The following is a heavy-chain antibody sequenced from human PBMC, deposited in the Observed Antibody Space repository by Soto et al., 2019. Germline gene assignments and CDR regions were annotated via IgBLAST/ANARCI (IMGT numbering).Heavy chain of an antibody. CDR2: IDSDDGKT. D-gene: IGHD6-25*01. Sequence: VQLLESGGGLIQPGGSLRLSCVASGFTFSSYAMNWVSQGPGTGLAWVAAIDSDDGKTYYANAVKGRFSISRDNSKNTLFLQMNSLRVEDTATYYCVKAGYTSGLLWGQGALVTV. CDR1: GFTFSSYA. CDR3: VKAGYTSGLL. J-gene: IGHJ4*02. V-gene: IGHV3-23*01.